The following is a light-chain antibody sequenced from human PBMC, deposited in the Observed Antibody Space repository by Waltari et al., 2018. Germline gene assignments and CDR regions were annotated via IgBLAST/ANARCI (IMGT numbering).Light chain of an antibody. Sequence: EIVMTQSPATLSVSPGERATLSGRASQSVGSNLAWYQLRPGQAPRFLIDDASTRVTGIPARFSGSESGTEFTLTISSMQSEDFAVYYCQQYDNWPMWTFGQGTKVDI. CDR3: QQYDNWPMWT. CDR1: QSVGSN. V-gene: IGKV3-15*01. CDR2: DAS. J-gene: IGKJ1*01.